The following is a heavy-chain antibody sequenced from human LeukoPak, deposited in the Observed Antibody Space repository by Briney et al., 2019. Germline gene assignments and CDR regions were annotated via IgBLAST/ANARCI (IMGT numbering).Heavy chain of an antibody. CDR2: IYHSGST. Sequence: SETLSLTCTVSGYSISSGYYWGWIRQPPGKGLEWIGSIYHSGSTYYNPSLKSRVTISVDTSKNQFSLELSSVTAADTAVNYCARGFLEWTALRYYYYYMDVWGRGTTVTVSS. J-gene: IGHJ6*03. CDR3: ARGFLEWTALRYYYYYMDV. D-gene: IGHD3-3*01. V-gene: IGHV4-38-2*02. CDR1: GYSISSGYY.